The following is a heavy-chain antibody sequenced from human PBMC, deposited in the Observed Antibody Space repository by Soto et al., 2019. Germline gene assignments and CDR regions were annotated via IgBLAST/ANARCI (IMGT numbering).Heavy chain of an antibody. CDR1: GFTFSSYA. V-gene: IGHV3-23*01. D-gene: IGHD3-9*01. J-gene: IGHJ3*02. CDR3: AKDDYDILTGHLDAFDI. CDR2: ISGSGGST. Sequence: GGSLRLSCAASGFTFSSYAMSWVRQAPGKGLEWVSAISGSGGSTYYADYVKGRFTISRDNSKNTLYLQMNSLRAEDTAVYYCAKDDYDILTGHLDAFDIWGQGTMVTVSS.